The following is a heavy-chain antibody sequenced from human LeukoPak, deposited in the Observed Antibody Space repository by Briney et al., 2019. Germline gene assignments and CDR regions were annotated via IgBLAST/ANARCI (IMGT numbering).Heavy chain of an antibody. D-gene: IGHD6-25*01. Sequence: GGSLRLSCAASGFTFSSYGMHWVRQAPGKALEWVAFIRYDGSNKYYADSVKGRFTISRDNSKNTLYLQMNSLRAEDTAVYYCAKEGRDGYYCDYWGQGTLVSVSA. V-gene: IGHV3-30*02. J-gene: IGHJ4*02. CDR1: GFTFSSYG. CDR2: IRYDGSNK. CDR3: AKEGRDGYYCDY.